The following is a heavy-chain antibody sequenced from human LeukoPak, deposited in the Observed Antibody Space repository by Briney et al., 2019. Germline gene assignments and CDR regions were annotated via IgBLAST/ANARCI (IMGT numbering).Heavy chain of an antibody. CDR3: TTGTVLMVYARRDY. CDR2: VKQDGSEK. D-gene: IGHD2-8*01. Sequence: GGSLRLSCAASGFTFSDYWMTWVRQAPGKGLEWVAHVKQDGSEKYYVDSVKGRFTIYRDNAKKLVYLQMNSLRAEDTAVYYCTTGTVLMVYARRDYWGQGTLVTVSS. CDR1: GFTFSDYW. J-gene: IGHJ4*02. V-gene: IGHV3-7*01.